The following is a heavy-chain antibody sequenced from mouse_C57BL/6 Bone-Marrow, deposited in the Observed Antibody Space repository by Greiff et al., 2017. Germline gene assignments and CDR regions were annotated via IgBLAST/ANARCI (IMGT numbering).Heavy chain of an antibody. V-gene: IGHV14-3*01. D-gene: IGHD1-1*01. Sequence: EVQLQQSVAELVRPGASVKLSCTASGFNIKNTYMHWVKQRPEQGLEWIGRIDPANGNTKYAPKFQGKATITADTSSNTAYLQLSSLTSEDTAIYYCARGHGSSYVDWYFDVWGTGTTVTVSS. CDR1: GFNIKNTY. CDR3: ARGHGSSYVDWYFDV. J-gene: IGHJ1*03. CDR2: IDPANGNT.